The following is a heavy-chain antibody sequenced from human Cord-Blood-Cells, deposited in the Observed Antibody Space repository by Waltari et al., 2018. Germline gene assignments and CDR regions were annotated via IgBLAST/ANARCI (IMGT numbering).Heavy chain of an antibody. J-gene: IGHJ4*02. CDR2: ISDDGSNK. Sequence: QVQLVESGGGVVQPGRSLRLSCAASGFTFSSYGMHWVRQAPGKGLGWVDFISDDGSNKYYADSVKGRFTISRDNSKNTLYLQMNSLRAEDTAVYYCAKSEGGSGSYWSIDYWGQGTLVTVSS. CDR3: AKSEGGSGSYWSIDY. D-gene: IGHD3-10*01. V-gene: IGHV3-30*18. CDR1: GFTFSSYG.